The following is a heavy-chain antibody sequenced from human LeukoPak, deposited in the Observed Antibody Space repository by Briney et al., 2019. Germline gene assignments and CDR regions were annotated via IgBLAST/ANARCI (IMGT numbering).Heavy chain of an antibody. CDR1: GYTFTSYY. J-gene: IGHJ4*02. V-gene: IGHV1-46*01. CDR3: ARGGQWLRFNSSSWYHLVY. CDR2: INPSGGST. Sequence: RASVKVSCKASGYTFTSYYMHWVRQAPGQGLEWMGIINPSGGSTSYAQKFQGRVTMTRNTSISTAYMELSSLRSEDTAVYYCARGGQWLRFNSSSWYHLVYWGQGTLVTVSS. D-gene: IGHD6-13*01.